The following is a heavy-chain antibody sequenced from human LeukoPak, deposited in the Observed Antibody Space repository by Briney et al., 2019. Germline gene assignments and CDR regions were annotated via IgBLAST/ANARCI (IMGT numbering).Heavy chain of an antibody. D-gene: IGHD3-10*01. Sequence: SETLSLTCTVSGGSISSGDYYWSWIRQPPGKGLEWIGYIYYSGSTYYNPSLKSRVTISVDTSKNQFSLKLSSVTAADTAVYYCAREDYLCGSGSGGIDYWGQGTLVTVSS. CDR3: AREDYLCGSGSGGIDY. V-gene: IGHV4-30-4*01. CDR1: GGSISSGDYY. CDR2: IYYSGST. J-gene: IGHJ4*02.